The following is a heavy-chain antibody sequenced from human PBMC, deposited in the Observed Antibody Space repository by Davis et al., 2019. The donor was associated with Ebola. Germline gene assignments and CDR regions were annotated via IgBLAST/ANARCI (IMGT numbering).Heavy chain of an antibody. D-gene: IGHD3-22*01. CDR3: ARGGISMMVVPRDYYYGMDV. V-gene: IGHV1-2*06. J-gene: IGHJ6*02. CDR2: INPNSGGT. CDR1: GYTFTGYY. Sequence: ASVQVSCKASGYTFTGYYMQWVRQAPGQGLEWMGRINPNSGGTNYAQKFQGRVSMTRDTSTNTAYMELSRLRSDDTAVYYCARGGISMMVVPRDYYYGMDVWGQGTTVTVSS.